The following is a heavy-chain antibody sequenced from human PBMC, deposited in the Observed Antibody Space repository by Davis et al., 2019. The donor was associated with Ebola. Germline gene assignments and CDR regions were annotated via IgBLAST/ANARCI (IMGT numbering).Heavy chain of an antibody. Sequence: ASVKVSCKASGYTLTDYAIHGVRQTPGQGLAWMGGVSPTTGGTNYAPKFQGRVTMTTDTSITTAYMALSSLASDDTAVYYCARGYGGDPGSVCWGQGTLVTVSS. CDR1: GYTLTDYA. D-gene: IGHD4-23*01. J-gene: IGHJ4*02. CDR3: ARGYGGDPGSVC. CDR2: VSPTTGGT. V-gene: IGHV1-2*02.